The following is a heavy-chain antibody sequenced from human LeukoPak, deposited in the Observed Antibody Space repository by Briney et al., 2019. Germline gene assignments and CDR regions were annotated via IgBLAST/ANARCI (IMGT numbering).Heavy chain of an antibody. CDR2: SSAYNGNT. V-gene: IGHV1-18*01. D-gene: IGHD1-7*01. J-gene: IGHJ4*02. CDR1: GYTFTSYG. Sequence: ASVKVSCKASGYTFTSYGISWVRQAPGQGLEWMGWSSAYNGNTNYAQKLQGRVTMTTDTSTSTAYMELRSLRSDDTAVYYCARENNWNSEGPVSPIDYWGQGTLVTVSS. CDR3: ARENNWNSEGPVSPIDY.